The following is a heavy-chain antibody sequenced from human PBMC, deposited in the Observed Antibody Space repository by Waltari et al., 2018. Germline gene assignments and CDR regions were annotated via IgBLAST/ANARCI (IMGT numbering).Heavy chain of an antibody. CDR2: ISYDGSNK. CDR3: AKDRGAVAGEADAFDI. Sequence: QVQLVESGGGVVQPGRSLRLSCAASGFTFSSYGMHWVRQAPGKGLEWVAVISYDGSNKYYADSVKGRFTISRDNSKNTLYLQMNSLRAEDTAVYYCAKDRGAVAGEADAFDIWGQGTMVTVSS. J-gene: IGHJ3*02. CDR1: GFTFSSYG. V-gene: IGHV3-30*18. D-gene: IGHD6-19*01.